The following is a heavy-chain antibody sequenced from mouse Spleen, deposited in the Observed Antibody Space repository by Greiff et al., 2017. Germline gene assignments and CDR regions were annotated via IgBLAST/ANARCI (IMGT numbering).Heavy chain of an antibody. CDR1: GFDFSRYW. CDR3: ARRYYYGSSYGAMDY. V-gene: IGHV4-1*02. Sequence: EVHLVESGGGLVQPGGSLKLSCAASGFDFSRYWMSWVRQAPGKGLEWIGEINPDSSTINYTPSLKDKFIISRDNAKNTLYLQMSKVRSEDTALYYCARRYYYGSSYGAMDYWGQGTSVTVSS. D-gene: IGHD1-1*01. J-gene: IGHJ4*01. CDR2: INPDSSTI.